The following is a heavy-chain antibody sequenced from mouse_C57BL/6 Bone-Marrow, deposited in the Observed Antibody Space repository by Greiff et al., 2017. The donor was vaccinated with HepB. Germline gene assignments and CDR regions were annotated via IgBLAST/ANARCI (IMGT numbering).Heavy chain of an antibody. CDR3: ARASIYYCGSSFDY. CDR1: GYTFTSYW. D-gene: IGHD1-1*01. Sequence: QVQLQQPGAELVKPGASVKMSCKASGYTFTSYWITWVKQRPGQGLEWIGDIYPGSGSTNYNEKFKSKATLTVDTSSSTAYMQLSSLTSEDSAVYYCARASIYYCGSSFDYWGQGTTLTVSS. V-gene: IGHV1-55*01. J-gene: IGHJ2*01. CDR2: IYPGSGST.